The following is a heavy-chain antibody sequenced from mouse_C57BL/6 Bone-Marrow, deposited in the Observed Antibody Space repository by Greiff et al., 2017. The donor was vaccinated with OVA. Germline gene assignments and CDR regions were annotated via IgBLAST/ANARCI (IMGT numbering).Heavy chain of an antibody. J-gene: IGHJ2*01. V-gene: IGHV7-3*01. CDR2: IRNKPNGSTT. Sequence: DVHLVESGGGLVQPGDSLSLSCAASGFTFTNYYMSWVRQPPGKALEWLAFIRNKPNGSTTEYSAYVKGRFTISRDNSQSILYLQMNALRAEDSATYYCARYKGRVAVDYFDYWGQGTALTVSS. CDR1: GFTFTNYY. CDR3: ARYKGRVAVDYFDY. D-gene: IGHD1-1*01.